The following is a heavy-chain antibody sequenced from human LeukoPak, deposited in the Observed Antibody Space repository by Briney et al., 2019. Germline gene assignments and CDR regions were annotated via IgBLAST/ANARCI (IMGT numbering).Heavy chain of an antibody. D-gene: IGHD3-22*01. J-gene: IGHJ3*02. CDR3: ARDPYRSPHYYDSSGLDI. CDR2: IYYSGST. Sequence: PSETLSLTCTVSGGSISSYYWSWIRQPPGKGLELIGYIYYSGSTNYNPSLKSRVTISVDTSKNQFSLKLSSVTAADTAVYYCARDPYRSPHYYDSSGLDIWGQGTMVTVSS. V-gene: IGHV4-59*01. CDR1: GGSISSYY.